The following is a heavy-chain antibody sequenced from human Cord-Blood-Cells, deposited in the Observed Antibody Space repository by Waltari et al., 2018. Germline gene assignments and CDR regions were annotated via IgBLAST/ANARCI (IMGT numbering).Heavy chain of an antibody. Sequence: QLQLQESGPGLVKPSETLSLTCTVSGGSISSSSYYWGCIRQPPGKGLEWIGSIYYSGSTYYNPSLKSRVTISVDTSKNQFSLKLSSVTAADTAVYYCARLKEGIAAAGDWYFDLWGRGTLVTVSS. V-gene: IGHV4-39*01. CDR2: IYYSGST. CDR1: GGSISSSSYY. J-gene: IGHJ2*01. D-gene: IGHD6-13*01. CDR3: ARLKEGIAAAGDWYFDL.